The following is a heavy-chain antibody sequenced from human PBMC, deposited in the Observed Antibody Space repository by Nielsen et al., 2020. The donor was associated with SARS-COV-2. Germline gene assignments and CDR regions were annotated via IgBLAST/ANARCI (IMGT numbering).Heavy chain of an antibody. CDR2: ISGSGGST. V-gene: IGHV3-23*01. CDR1: GFTFSSYA. Sequence: GESLKISCAASGFTFSSYAMSWVRQAPGKGLEWVSAISGSGGSTYYADSVKGRFTISRDNSKNTLYLQMNSLRAEDTAVYYCAKKKRRDCSGGSCHSDYFDYWGQGTLVTVSS. J-gene: IGHJ4*02. CDR3: AKKKRRDCSGGSCHSDYFDY. D-gene: IGHD2-15*01.